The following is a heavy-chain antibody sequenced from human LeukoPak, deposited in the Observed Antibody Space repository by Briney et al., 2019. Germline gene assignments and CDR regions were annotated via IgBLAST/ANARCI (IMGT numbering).Heavy chain of an antibody. V-gene: IGHV1-2*02. CDR1: GYTFTGYN. D-gene: IGHD3-3*01. Sequence: ASVKVSCKASGYTFTGYNIHWVRQAPGQGLEWMGWINPNSGGTNYAQKFQGRVTMTRDTSISTAYMELSRLRSDDTAVYYCAREGRITIFGVVIPADYYGMDVWGQGTTVTVSS. CDR3: AREGRITIFGVVIPADYYGMDV. CDR2: INPNSGGT. J-gene: IGHJ6*02.